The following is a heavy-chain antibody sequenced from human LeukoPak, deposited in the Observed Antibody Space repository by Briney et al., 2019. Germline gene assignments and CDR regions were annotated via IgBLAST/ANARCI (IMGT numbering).Heavy chain of an antibody. Sequence: SETLSLTCDVSGYSISSGYYWGWIRQPPGKGLEWIGSIYHSGSTYYNPSLKSRVTISVDTSKNQFSLKLSSVTAADTAVYYCARHGFGWAYWGQGTLVTVSS. J-gene: IGHJ4*02. V-gene: IGHV4-38-2*01. CDR1: GYSISSGYY. D-gene: IGHD3-3*01. CDR2: IYHSGST. CDR3: ARHGFGWAY.